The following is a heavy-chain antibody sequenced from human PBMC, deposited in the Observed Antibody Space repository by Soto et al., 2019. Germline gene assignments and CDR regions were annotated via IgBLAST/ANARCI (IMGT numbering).Heavy chain of an antibody. V-gene: IGHV1-69*13. J-gene: IGHJ3*02. CDR2: IIPIFGTA. CDR3: ARDRVYCSGGSCYPGNAFDI. D-gene: IGHD2-15*01. CDR1: GGTFSSYA. Sequence: SVKVSCKASGGTFSSYAISWLRQSAGQGLEWMGGIIPIFGTANYAQKFQGRVTITADESTSTAYMELSSLRSEDTAVYYCARDRVYCSGGSCYPGNAFDIWGQGTMVTVSS.